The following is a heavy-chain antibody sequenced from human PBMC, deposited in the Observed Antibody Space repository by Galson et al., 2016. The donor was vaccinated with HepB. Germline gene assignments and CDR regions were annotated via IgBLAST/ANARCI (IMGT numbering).Heavy chain of an antibody. J-gene: IGHJ4*02. CDR1: GYRFTDYW. V-gene: IGHV5-51*01. D-gene: IGHD3-16*01. Sequence: QSGAEVKKPGESLKISCQGSGYRFTDYWIGWVRQMPGKGLEWMGRIYPGDSDTRYRPSFQGQVTIAADKSTGTAYLQWSSLTASDTAMYYCTSALGVGFSFDYWGQGTLVTVSS. CDR2: IYPGDSDT. CDR3: TSALGVGFSFDY.